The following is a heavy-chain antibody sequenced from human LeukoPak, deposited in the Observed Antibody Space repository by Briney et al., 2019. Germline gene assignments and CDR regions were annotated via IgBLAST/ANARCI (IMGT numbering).Heavy chain of an antibody. Sequence: GGSLRLSCAASGFTFSSYAMHWVRQAPGKGLEWVGRIKSKTDGGTTDYAAPVKGRFTISRDDSKNTLYLQMNSLKTEDTAVYYCTTDRMVRGVTFYYYYGMDVWGQGTTVTVSS. CDR3: TTDRMVRGVTFYYYYGMDV. V-gene: IGHV3-15*01. J-gene: IGHJ6*02. CDR2: IKSKTDGGTT. D-gene: IGHD3-10*01. CDR1: GFTFSSYA.